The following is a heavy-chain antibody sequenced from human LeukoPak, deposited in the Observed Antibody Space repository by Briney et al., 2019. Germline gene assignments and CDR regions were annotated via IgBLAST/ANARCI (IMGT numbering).Heavy chain of an antibody. Sequence: SETLSLTCTVSGGSISSSNYYWGWHRQPPGTGREWLGSIYYSGRTYSNPSLNNRVTMSVDTSKNQFSLKLRFVTAAATAVYFCARIRLTVAGGVFNYWGQGTLVTVSS. J-gene: IGHJ4*02. V-gene: IGHV4-39*01. CDR1: GGSISSSNYY. CDR3: ARIRLTVAGGVFNY. D-gene: IGHD6-19*01. CDR2: IYYSGRT.